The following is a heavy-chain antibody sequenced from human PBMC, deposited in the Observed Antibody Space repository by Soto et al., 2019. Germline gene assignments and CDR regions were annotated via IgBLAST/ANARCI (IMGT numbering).Heavy chain of an antibody. CDR3: AREDNWNYLIDYMDV. Sequence: EVQLVESGGGLVQPGGSLRLSCAASGFTFSSYSMNWVRQAPGKGLEWVSYISSSSTIYYADSVKGRFTISRDNAKNSLYLQMNSLRAEDTAVYYCAREDNWNYLIDYMDVWGKGTTVTVSS. CDR1: GFTFSSYS. J-gene: IGHJ6*03. V-gene: IGHV3-48*01. D-gene: IGHD1-7*01. CDR2: ISSSSTI.